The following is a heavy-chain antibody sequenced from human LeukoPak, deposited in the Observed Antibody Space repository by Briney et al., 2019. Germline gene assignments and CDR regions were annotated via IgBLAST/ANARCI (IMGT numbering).Heavy chain of an antibody. V-gene: IGHV4-59*12. J-gene: IGHJ3*02. Sequence: PSETLSLTCTVSGGSISSYYWSWIRQPPGKGLEWIGYIYYSGSTNYNPSLKSRVTISVDTSKNQFSLKLSSVTAADTAVYYCARGQGGSYYGLAFDIWGQGTMVTVSS. D-gene: IGHD1-26*01. CDR1: GGSISSYY. CDR2: IYYSGST. CDR3: ARGQGGSYYGLAFDI.